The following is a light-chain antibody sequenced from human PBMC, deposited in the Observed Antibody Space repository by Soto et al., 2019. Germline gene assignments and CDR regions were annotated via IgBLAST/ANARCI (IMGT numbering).Light chain of an antibody. CDR1: SSDVGGYNL. CDR3: CSYAGGSTLYV. J-gene: IGLJ1*01. Sequence: QSALTQPASVSGSPGQSVTISCTGTSSDVGGYNLVSWYQQPPGKAPKVIIYEGTKRPSGVSGRFSGSKSGNTASLTISGLQADDEADYFCCSYAGGSTLYVFGTGTQLTVL. V-gene: IGLV2-23*01. CDR2: EGT.